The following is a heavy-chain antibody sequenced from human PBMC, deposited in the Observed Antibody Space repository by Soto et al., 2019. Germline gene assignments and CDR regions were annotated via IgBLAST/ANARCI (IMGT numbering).Heavy chain of an antibody. V-gene: IGHV4-30-4*01. Sequence: SETLSLTCTVSGGSISRADYYWSWVRQPPGKGLEWIGYIYYSGSTFVNPSLKSRVTISKDMSRNEFSLRLNSVTAADTAVYYCARAIVVTISGIDACGQGNTVTVYS. D-gene: IGHD5-12*01. J-gene: IGHJ6*02. CDR2: IYYSGST. CDR3: ARAIVVTISGIDA. CDR1: GGSISRADYY.